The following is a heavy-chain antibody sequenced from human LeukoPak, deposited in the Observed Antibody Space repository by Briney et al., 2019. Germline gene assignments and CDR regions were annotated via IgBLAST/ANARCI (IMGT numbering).Heavy chain of an antibody. CDR3: AREFRGGDDYYGMDV. CDR2: VSFDGTNK. V-gene: IGHV3-30*14. CDR1: GFTFSTYA. Sequence: PGGSLRLSCAASGFTFSTYAMHWVRQAPGKGLEWVAVVSFDGTNKYHADSVKGRFTISRDNSKNILFLQMNSLRVEDTSVYYCAREFRGGDDYYGMDVWGQGTPVSVSS. D-gene: IGHD2-21*01. J-gene: IGHJ6*02.